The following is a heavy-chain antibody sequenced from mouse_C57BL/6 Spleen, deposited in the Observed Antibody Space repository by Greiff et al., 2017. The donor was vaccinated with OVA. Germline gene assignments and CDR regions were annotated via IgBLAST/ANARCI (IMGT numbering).Heavy chain of an antibody. D-gene: IGHD1-3*01. J-gene: IGHJ1*03. Sequence: QVQLKQPGAELVKPGASVKLSCKASGYTFTSYWMQWVKQRPGQGLEWIGEIDPSDSYTNYNQKFKGKATLTVDTSSSTAYMQLSSLTSEDSAVYYCARGQVAHWYFDVWGTGTTVTVSS. CDR1: GYTFTSYW. V-gene: IGHV1-50*01. CDR3: ARGQVAHWYFDV. CDR2: IDPSDSYT.